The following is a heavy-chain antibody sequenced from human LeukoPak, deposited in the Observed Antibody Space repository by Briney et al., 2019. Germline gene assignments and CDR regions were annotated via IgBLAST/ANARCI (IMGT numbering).Heavy chain of an antibody. CDR2: TYYRSKWYN. CDR1: GDSVSSNSAA. CDR3: ARDGPYYDSSGYYLLLDWFDP. V-gene: IGHV6-1*01. D-gene: IGHD3-22*01. Sequence: SQTLSLTCAISGDSVSSNSAAWNWIGQSPSRGLEWLGRTYYRSKWYNDYAVSVKSRITINPDTSKNQFSLQLNSVTPEDTAVYYCARDGPYYDSSGYYLLLDWFDPWGQGTLVTVSS. J-gene: IGHJ5*02.